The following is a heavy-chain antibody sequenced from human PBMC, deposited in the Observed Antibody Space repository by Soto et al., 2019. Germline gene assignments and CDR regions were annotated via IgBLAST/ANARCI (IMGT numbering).Heavy chain of an antibody. Sequence: GGSLRLSCAASGFNFSSYTINWGRQAPGKRLEWLSSISSSGYIFSTDSVRGRFTISRDNVNDTLYLQMNNLRAEDSGLYYCTRGPRPISTGTGAYWGQGTQVTVSS. CDR2: ISSSGYI. D-gene: IGHD3-10*01. CDR3: TRGPRPISTGTGAY. J-gene: IGHJ4*02. CDR1: GFNFSSYT. V-gene: IGHV3-21*01.